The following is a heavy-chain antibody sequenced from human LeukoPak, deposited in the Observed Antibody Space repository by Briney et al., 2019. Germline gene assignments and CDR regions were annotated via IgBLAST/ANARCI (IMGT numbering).Heavy chain of an antibody. Sequence: GGSLRLSCAASGFTFSSYAMHWVRQAPGKGLEWVSAISDSGGSTYYADSVKGRFTISRDNSKNTLYLQMISLGVEDTAVYYCARESTYIWGQGTMVTVSS. CDR2: ISDSGGST. CDR3: ARESTYI. V-gene: IGHV3-23*01. J-gene: IGHJ3*02. CDR1: GFTFSSYA.